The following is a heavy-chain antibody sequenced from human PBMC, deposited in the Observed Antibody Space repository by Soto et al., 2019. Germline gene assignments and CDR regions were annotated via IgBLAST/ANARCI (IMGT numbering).Heavy chain of an antibody. J-gene: IGHJ3*01. CDR1: GFSLSSSGVS. CDR3: THSNRYSAFDF. Sequence: QITLKESGPMLVNPTQTLTLTCTFSGFSLSSSGVSVGWIRQPPGKALEWLAHIYWDDDKRYSPSLKHRLIITKDTSKNQVILTMTDMDPVDTATFYCTHSNRYSAFDFWGQGTMVAVSS. V-gene: IGHV2-5*02. CDR2: IYWDDDK. D-gene: IGHD2-15*01.